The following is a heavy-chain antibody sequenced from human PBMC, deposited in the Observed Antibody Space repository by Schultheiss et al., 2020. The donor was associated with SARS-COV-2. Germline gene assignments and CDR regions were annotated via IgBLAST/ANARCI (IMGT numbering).Heavy chain of an antibody. V-gene: IGHV4-61*08. CDR1: GGAISSGGYY. D-gene: IGHD1-26*01. CDR3: ARGGVGATGFDY. Sequence: SQTLSLTCTVSGGAISSGGYYWSWIRQHPGKGLEWIGYIYYSGSTNYNPSLKSRVTISVDTSKNQFSLKLSSVTAADTAVYYCARGGVGATGFDYWGQGTLVTVSS. CDR2: IYYSGST. J-gene: IGHJ4*02.